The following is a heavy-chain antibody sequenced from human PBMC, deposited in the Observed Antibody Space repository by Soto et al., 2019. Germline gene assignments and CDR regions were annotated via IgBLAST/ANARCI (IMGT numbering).Heavy chain of an antibody. V-gene: IGHV4-39*01. D-gene: IGHD3-22*01. CDR1: GGSISSSSYY. J-gene: IGHJ5*02. Sequence: SETLSLTCTVSGGSISSSSYYWGCIRQPPGKGLEWIGSIYYSGSTYYNPSLKSRVTISVDTSKNQFSLKLSSVTAADTAVYYCARRFHYYDSSGYYSRSWFDPWGQGTLVTVSS. CDR2: IYYSGST. CDR3: ARRFHYYDSSGYYSRSWFDP.